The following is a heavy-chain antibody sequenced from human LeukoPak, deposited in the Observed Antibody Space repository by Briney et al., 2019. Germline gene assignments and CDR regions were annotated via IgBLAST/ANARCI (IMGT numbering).Heavy chain of an antibody. D-gene: IGHD3-10*01. J-gene: IGHJ4*02. CDR2: VYYSGTT. CDR3: ARLYYGSGSYYFDY. Sequence: SETLSLTCSVSGGSISLSYYYWGWIRQPPGKALEWIGSVYYSGTTSYNPSLKSRVTISVDKSKNQFSLKLSSVTAADTAVYYCARLYYGSGSYYFDYWGQGTLVTVSS. CDR1: GGSISLSYYY. V-gene: IGHV4-39*07.